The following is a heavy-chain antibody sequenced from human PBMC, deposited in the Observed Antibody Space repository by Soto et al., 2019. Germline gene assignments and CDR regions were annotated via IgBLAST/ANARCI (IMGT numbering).Heavy chain of an antibody. J-gene: IGHJ3*02. V-gene: IGHV3-11*01. CDR2: ISGSGSNI. CDR3: ARRTLGGDSFDI. CDR1: GFTFSDYY. Sequence: QVQLVESGGGLVKPGGSLRLSCAASGFTFSDYYISWIRQAPGKGLEWVSYISGSGSNIYYADSVKGRFTISRDNAKNSLFLQMNSLRAEDTAVYYYARRTLGGDSFDIWGQGTMVTVSS. D-gene: IGHD3-16*01.